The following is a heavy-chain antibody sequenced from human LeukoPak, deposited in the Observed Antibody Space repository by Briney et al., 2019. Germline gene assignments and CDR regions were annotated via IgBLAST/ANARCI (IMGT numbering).Heavy chain of an antibody. J-gene: IGHJ3*01. CDR1: GGSISSYY. Sequence: PSETLSLTCTISGGSISSYYWSWIRQPPGKGLEWIGYIYDSGSTNYNPSLKSRVTISVDTSKNQFSLKLSSVTAADTAVFYCASLTTADAFDVWGQGTMVTVSS. D-gene: IGHD3-22*01. CDR3: ASLTTADAFDV. V-gene: IGHV4-59*01. CDR2: IYDSGST.